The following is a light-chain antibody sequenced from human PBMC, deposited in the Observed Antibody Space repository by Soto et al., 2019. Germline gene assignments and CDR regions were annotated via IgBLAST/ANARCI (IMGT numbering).Light chain of an antibody. CDR2: GAS. J-gene: IGKJ2*01. Sequence: EIVLTQSPGTLSLSPGEGATLSCRASQSVRSGSLAWYQQKPGQAPRLLIFGASSRATDIPDRFSGSGSGTDFTLTITRVDTEDFAVYYCHHYADSPYTFGQGTKVEI. V-gene: IGKV3-20*01. CDR3: HHYADSPYT. CDR1: QSVRSGS.